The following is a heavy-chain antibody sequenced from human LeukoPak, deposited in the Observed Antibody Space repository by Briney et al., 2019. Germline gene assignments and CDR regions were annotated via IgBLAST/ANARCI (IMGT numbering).Heavy chain of an antibody. CDR2: IYTSGST. CDR1: GGSISSGSYY. D-gene: IGHD6-19*01. CDR3: ARLAVAGTGTYYYYYYMDV. V-gene: IGHV4-61*02. J-gene: IGHJ6*03. Sequence: KSSETLSLTCTVSGGSISSGSYYWSWIRQPAGKGLEWIGRIYTSGSTNYNPSLKSRVTISVDTSKNQFSLKLSSVTAADTAVYYCARLAVAGTGTYYYYYYMDVWGKGTTVTVSS.